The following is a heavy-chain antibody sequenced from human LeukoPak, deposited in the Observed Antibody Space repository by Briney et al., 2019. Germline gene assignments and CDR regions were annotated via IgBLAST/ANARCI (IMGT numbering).Heavy chain of an antibody. V-gene: IGHV3-53*01. CDR3: AKAGPRNYYDSSGPFDY. D-gene: IGHD3-22*01. CDR1: GFTVSSNY. J-gene: IGHJ4*02. CDR2: IYSGGST. Sequence: GGSLRLSCAASGFTVSSNYMSWVRQAPGKGLEWVSVIYSGGSTYYADSVKGRFTISRDNSKNTLYLQMNSLRAEDTAVYYCAKAGPRNYYDSSGPFDYWGQGTLVTVSS.